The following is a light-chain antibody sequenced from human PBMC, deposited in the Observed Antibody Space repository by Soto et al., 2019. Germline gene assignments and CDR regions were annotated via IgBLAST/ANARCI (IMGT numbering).Light chain of an antibody. CDR3: SSYTSSSTSWV. CDR1: SSDVGGYNY. CDR2: EVS. J-gene: IGLJ3*02. V-gene: IGLV2-14*01. Sequence: QSALTQPASVSGSPGQSITISCTGTSSDVGGYNYVSWYQQHPGKAPKLMIYEVSNRPSGVSNRFSGSKSGNTASLIISGLQAEDEADYYCSSYTSSSTSWVFGGGTQLTVL.